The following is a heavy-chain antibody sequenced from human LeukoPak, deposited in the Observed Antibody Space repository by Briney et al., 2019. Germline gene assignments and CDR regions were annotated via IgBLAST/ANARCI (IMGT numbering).Heavy chain of an antibody. D-gene: IGHD1-1*01. CDR3: AKDALAGTTSYMDV. J-gene: IGHJ6*03. CDR2: ISHDRSNK. V-gene: IGHV3-30*18. Sequence: PGGSLRLACAASVFTFSSYGMSWVRQAPDQGLEWVAVISHDRSNKYYADFVKGRFTISRDNSKNTLYLQMNSLRAENTAVYYCAKDALAGTTSYMDVWGKGTTVTVSS. CDR1: VFTFSSYG.